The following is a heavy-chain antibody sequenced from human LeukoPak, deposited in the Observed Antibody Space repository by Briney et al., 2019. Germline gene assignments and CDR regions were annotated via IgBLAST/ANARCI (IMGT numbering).Heavy chain of an antibody. J-gene: IGHJ3*02. CDR1: GGSISSYY. CDR3: ASLEVVVAAPDAFDI. Sequence: SETLSLTCTVSGGSISSYYWSWIRQPPGKGLEWIGEINHSGSTNYNPSLKSRVTISVDTSKNQFSLKLSSVTAADTAVYYCASLEVVVAAPDAFDIWGQGTMVTVSS. V-gene: IGHV4-34*01. D-gene: IGHD2-15*01. CDR2: INHSGST.